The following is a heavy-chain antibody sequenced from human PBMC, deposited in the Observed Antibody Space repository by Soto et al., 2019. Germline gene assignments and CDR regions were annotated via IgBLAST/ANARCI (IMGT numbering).Heavy chain of an antibody. Sequence: QVQLQQWGAGLLKPSETLSLTCAVYGGSFSGYYWSWIRQPPGKGLEWIGEINHSGSNNYNPSLKRRVTISVATSKNQCSLKLSSVTTAVTAVYYCARWAVVEVEARPYYYYGMDVWGQGTTVTVSS. J-gene: IGHJ6*02. D-gene: IGHD2-15*01. CDR1: GGSFSGYY. CDR2: INHSGSN. V-gene: IGHV4-34*01. CDR3: ARWAVVEVEARPYYYYGMDV.